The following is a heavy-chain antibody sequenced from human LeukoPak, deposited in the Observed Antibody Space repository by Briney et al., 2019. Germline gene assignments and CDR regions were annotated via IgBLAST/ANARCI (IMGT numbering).Heavy chain of an antibody. J-gene: IGHJ6*02. CDR2: ISYDGSNK. V-gene: IGHV3-30*18. CDR3: AKDQFALVRCSTSCGYYGMDV. D-gene: IGHD2-2*01. Sequence: GGSLRLSCAASGFTFSSYGMHWVRQAPGKGLEWVAVISYDGSNKYYADSVKGRFTISRDNSKNTLYLQMNSLRAEDTAVYYCAKDQFALVRCSTSCGYYGMDVWGQGTTVTVSS. CDR1: GFTFSSYG.